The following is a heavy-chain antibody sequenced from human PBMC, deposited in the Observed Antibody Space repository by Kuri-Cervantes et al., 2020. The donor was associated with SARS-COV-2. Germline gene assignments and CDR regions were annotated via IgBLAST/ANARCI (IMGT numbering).Heavy chain of an antibody. D-gene: IGHD5-18*01. Sequence: ASVKVSCKVSGYTLTEFSMHWVRQAPGKGLEWMGGFDPEDGETIYAQKFQGRVTMTEDTSTDTAYMELSSLRSEDTAVYYCATTDTAMVPEFDYWGQGTLVTVSS. CDR3: ATTDTAMVPEFDY. CDR2: FDPEDGET. V-gene: IGHV1-24*01. J-gene: IGHJ4*02. CDR1: GYTLTEFS.